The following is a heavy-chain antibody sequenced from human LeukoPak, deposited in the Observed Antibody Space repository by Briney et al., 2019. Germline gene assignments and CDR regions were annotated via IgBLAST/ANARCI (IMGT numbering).Heavy chain of an antibody. V-gene: IGHV4-4*07. Sequence: SETLSLTCTVSGGSISSYYWSWIRQPAGKGLEWIGRIYTSGSTNYNPSLKSRVTMSVDTSKNQFSLKLSSVTAADTAVYYCARAKGYCSSTSCPEDWWFDPWGQGTLVTVSS. D-gene: IGHD2-2*01. J-gene: IGHJ5*02. CDR2: IYTSGST. CDR3: ARAKGYCSSTSCPEDWWFDP. CDR1: GGSISSYY.